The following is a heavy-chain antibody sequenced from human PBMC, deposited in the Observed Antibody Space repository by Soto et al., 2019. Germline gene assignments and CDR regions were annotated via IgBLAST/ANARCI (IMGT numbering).Heavy chain of an antibody. D-gene: IGHD3-10*01. CDR3: ASASYYYGSGSYYNVFDY. CDR1: GGTVSSYA. CDR2: IIPIFGTA. Sequence: ASVKVSYTACGGTVSSYAISVVRQAPGQGLEWMGGIIPIFGTANYAQKFQGRVTITADESTSTAYMELSSLRSEDTAVYYCASASYYYGSGSYYNVFDYWGQGTLVTVSS. V-gene: IGHV1-69*13. J-gene: IGHJ4*02.